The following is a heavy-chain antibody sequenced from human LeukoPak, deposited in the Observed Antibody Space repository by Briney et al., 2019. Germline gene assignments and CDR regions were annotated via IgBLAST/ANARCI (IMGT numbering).Heavy chain of an antibody. V-gene: IGHV1-69*13. D-gene: IGHD5-18*01. J-gene: IGHJ4*02. CDR2: IIPIFGTA. CDR1: GGTFSSYA. CDR3: ARVVKLFVYSYGYYFDY. Sequence: SVKVSCKASGGTFSSYAIRWVRQAPGQGLEWMGGIIPIFGTANYAEKFQGRVTITADESTSTAYMELSSLRSEDTAVYYCARVVKLFVYSYGYYFDYWGQGTLVTVSS.